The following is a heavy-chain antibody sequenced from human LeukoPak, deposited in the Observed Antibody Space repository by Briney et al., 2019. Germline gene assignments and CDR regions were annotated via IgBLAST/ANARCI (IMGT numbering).Heavy chain of an antibody. CDR2: IYYSGNT. J-gene: IGHJ4*02. CDR3: ARDRGGGVDY. D-gene: IGHD3-10*01. V-gene: IGHV4-39*07. CDR1: GGSISSTSYY. Sequence: SETLSLTCTVSGGSISSTSYYWGWIRQPPGKGLEWIGSIYYSGNTYFNPSLKSRVTMSVDTSKNQFSLKLSSVTAADTAVYYCARDRGGGVDYWGQGTLVTVSS.